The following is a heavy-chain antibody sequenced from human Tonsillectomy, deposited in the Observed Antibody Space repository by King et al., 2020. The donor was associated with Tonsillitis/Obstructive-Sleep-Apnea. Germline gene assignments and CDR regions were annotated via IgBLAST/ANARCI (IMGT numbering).Heavy chain of an antibody. V-gene: IGHV3-23*04. D-gene: IGHD3-16*01. J-gene: IGHJ4*02. Sequence: VQLVESGGGLVQPGGSLRLSCAASGFTFSSYAMSWVRQAPGKGLEWVSTISGSGGNTYYVDSVKGRFTISRDNSKNTLYLQMNRLRAEDTALYYCAKDTAYDYVWGSHTSDYWGQGTLVTVSS. CDR2: ISGSGGNT. CDR3: AKDTAYDYVWGSHTSDY. CDR1: GFTFSSYA.